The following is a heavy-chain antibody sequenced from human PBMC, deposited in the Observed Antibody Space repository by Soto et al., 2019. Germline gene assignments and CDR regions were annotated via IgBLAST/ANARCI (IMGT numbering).Heavy chain of an antibody. CDR3: AVSSPDIVVLPSSIYFTS. D-gene: IGHD2-15*01. CDR2: LSWDRSTV. J-gene: IGHJ4*02. Sequence: DPFTMHWVRELPGKGLEWVAGLSWDRSTVAYADSVQGRFTISRDHAKNSVDLLMDSLRPDDTALYFCAVSSPDIVVLPSSIYFTSWGPGTQVTVSS. V-gene: IGHV3-9*02. CDR1: DPFT.